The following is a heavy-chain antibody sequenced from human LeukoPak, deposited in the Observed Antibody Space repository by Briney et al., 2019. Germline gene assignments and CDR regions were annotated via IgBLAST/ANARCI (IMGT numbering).Heavy chain of an antibody. D-gene: IGHD6-13*01. CDR2: ISGSGGST. CDR1: GFTFSSYA. J-gene: IGHJ4*02. V-gene: IGHV3-23*01. CDR3: AISRRIAAAEFDY. Sequence: PGGSLRLSCAASGFTFSSYAMSWVRQAPGKGLEWVSAISGSGGSTYYADSVKGRFTISRDNSKNTPYLQMNSLRAEDTAVYYCAISRRIAAAEFDYWGQGTLVTVSS.